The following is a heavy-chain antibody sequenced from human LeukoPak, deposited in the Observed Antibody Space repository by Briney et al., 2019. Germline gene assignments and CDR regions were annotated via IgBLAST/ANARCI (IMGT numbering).Heavy chain of an antibody. Sequence: PGWSLRLSCSASVFTFKSYAMHWVRQAPGKGLEYVSSINTNGANTYYADSVKGRFTISRDNSRNTVYVQMNSLTPEDTAVYYCVKGLDYSSSQMDSWGQGTLVTVSS. CDR2: INTNGANT. V-gene: IGHV3-64*05. D-gene: IGHD6-6*01. CDR1: VFTFKSYA. CDR3: VKGLDYSSSQMDS. J-gene: IGHJ4*02.